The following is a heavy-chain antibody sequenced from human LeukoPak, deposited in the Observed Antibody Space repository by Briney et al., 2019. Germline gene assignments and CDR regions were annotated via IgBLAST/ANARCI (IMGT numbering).Heavy chain of an antibody. CDR2: LDPEDGET. CDR3: AREGAPQGYWYFDL. D-gene: IGHD4/OR15-4a*01. J-gene: IGHJ2*01. V-gene: IGHV1-24*01. CDR1: GYTLTEVA. Sequence: ASVKVSCKVSGYTLTEVAMHWVRQAPGKGLEWMGGLDPEDGETVYARKFQGRVTMTEDTSTDTAYMELSSLRSEDTAVYYCAREGAPQGYWYFDLWGRGTLVTVSS.